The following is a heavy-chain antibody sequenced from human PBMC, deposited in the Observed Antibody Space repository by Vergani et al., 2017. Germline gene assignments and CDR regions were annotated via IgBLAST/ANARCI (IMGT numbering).Heavy chain of an antibody. V-gene: IGHV5-51*01. CDR3: ARQGYSYGIYYYYYMDV. Sequence: VQLVQSGAEVKKPGESLRISCKGSGYSFTSYWISWVRQMPGKGLEWMGIIYPGDSDTRYSPSFQGQVTISANKSISTAYLQWSSLKASDTAXYYCARQGYSYGIYYYYYMDVWGKGTTVTVSS. CDR2: IYPGDSDT. J-gene: IGHJ6*03. CDR1: GYSFTSYW. D-gene: IGHD5-18*01.